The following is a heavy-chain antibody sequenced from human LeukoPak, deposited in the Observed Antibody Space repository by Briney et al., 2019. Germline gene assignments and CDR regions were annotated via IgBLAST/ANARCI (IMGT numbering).Heavy chain of an antibody. Sequence: NTSETLSLTCTVSGGSISSYYWSWIRQPPGKGLEWIGYIYYSGSTNYNPSLKSRVTISVDTSKNQFSLKLSSVTAADTAVYYCASWGGNPEAFDYWGQGTLVTVSS. CDR2: IYYSGST. CDR1: GGSISSYY. D-gene: IGHD4-23*01. V-gene: IGHV4-59*01. J-gene: IGHJ4*02. CDR3: ASWGGNPEAFDY.